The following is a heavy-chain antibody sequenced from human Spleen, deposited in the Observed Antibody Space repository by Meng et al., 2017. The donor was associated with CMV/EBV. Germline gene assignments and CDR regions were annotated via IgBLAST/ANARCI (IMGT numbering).Heavy chain of an antibody. J-gene: IGHJ4*02. CDR3: ARDFRVGATWDY. CDR2: IGSGGSTM. V-gene: IGHV3-48*03. CDR1: GFIFSSYE. D-gene: IGHD1-26*01. Sequence: GESLKISCAASGFIFSSYEMNWVRQAPGKGLEWVSYIGSGGSTMYYADSVKGRFTISRDNAKNSLYLQMDSLRAEDTAVYYCARDFRVGATWDYWGQGTLVTVSS.